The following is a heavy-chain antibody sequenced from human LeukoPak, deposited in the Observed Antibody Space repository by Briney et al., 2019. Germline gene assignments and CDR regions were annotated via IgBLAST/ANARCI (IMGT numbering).Heavy chain of an antibody. V-gene: IGHV4-39*01. CDR1: GGSISSSSYY. CDR2: IYYSGST. CDR3: ARGGITMVRGVILFKSKFLYFDY. D-gene: IGHD3-10*01. Sequence: PSETLSLTCTVSGGSISSSSYYWGWIRQPPGKGLEWIGSIYYSGSTYYNPSLKSRVTISVDTSKNQFSLKLSSVTAADTAVYYCARGGITMVRGVILFKSKFLYFDYWGQGTLVTVSS. J-gene: IGHJ4*02.